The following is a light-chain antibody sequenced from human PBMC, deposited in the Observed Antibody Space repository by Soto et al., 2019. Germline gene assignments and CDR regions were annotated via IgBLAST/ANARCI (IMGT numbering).Light chain of an antibody. V-gene: IGLV1-51*01. Sequence: VLTQPPSVSATPGQKVTISCSGSSSNIGGNSVSWYQQLPGTAPKLLIYDDNKRPSGIPDRFSGSKSGTSATLGITGFQTGDEADYYCGSWDSSLSAYVFGTGTKVTVL. J-gene: IGLJ1*01. CDR2: DDN. CDR1: SSNIGGNS. CDR3: GSWDSSLSAYV.